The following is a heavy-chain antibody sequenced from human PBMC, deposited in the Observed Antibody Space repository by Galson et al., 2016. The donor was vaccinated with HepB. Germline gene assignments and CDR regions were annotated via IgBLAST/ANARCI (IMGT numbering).Heavy chain of an antibody. CDR2: IYPGDSET. Sequence: QSGAEVKQPGESLKISCKGSGYRFTSYWIAWVRQMPGKGLEWMGIIYPGDSETRYSPPFQGQVTISADKSISTAYLQWSSLKASDTAMYYCARHLNYYDSTGYYYGDYWGQGTLVTVSS. CDR3: ARHLNYYDSTGYYYGDY. CDR1: GYRFTSYW. V-gene: IGHV5-51*01. D-gene: IGHD3-22*01. J-gene: IGHJ4*02.